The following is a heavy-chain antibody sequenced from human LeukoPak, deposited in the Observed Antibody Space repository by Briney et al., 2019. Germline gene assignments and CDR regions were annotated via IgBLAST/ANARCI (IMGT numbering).Heavy chain of an antibody. J-gene: IGHJ6*02. D-gene: IGHD3-22*01. Sequence: ASVKVSCKASGGTFSSYAISWVRQAPGQGLERMGGIIPIFGTANYAQKFQGRVTITADESTSTAYMELSSLRSEDTAVYYCARDREDYYDSSGPPSGMDVWGQGTTVTVSS. CDR1: GGTFSSYA. V-gene: IGHV1-69*13. CDR2: IIPIFGTA. CDR3: ARDREDYYDSSGPPSGMDV.